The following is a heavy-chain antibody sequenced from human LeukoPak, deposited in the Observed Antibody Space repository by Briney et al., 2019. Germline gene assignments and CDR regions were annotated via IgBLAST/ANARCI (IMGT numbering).Heavy chain of an antibody. J-gene: IGHJ4*02. Sequence: GGSLRLSCAASGFPFSTYAMSWVRQAPGKGLEWVSTISRSGESIHYADSVKGRFTISRDNSKNTLYLQMNSLRAEDTAVYYCAKDRSDSSTWYAGSHWGQGTLVTVSS. D-gene: IGHD6-13*01. CDR3: AKDRSDSSTWYAGSH. CDR2: ISRSGESI. CDR1: GFPFSTYA. V-gene: IGHV3-23*01.